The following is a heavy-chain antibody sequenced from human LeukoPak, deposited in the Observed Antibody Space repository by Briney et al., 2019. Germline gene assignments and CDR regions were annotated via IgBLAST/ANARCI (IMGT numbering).Heavy chain of an antibody. D-gene: IGHD6-13*01. J-gene: IGHJ5*02. CDR3: AGDVAAHGSHNWFDP. CDR2: IMPDSGAT. Sequence: ASVKVSCKSSRYTFTDYYIHWVRQAPGQGLEWMGWIMPDSGATNYAQKFQGRVTMTRDTSVSTAYLELSSLTSDDTAVYFCAGDVAAHGSHNWFDPWGQGTLVTVSS. CDR1: RYTFTDYY. V-gene: IGHV1-2*02.